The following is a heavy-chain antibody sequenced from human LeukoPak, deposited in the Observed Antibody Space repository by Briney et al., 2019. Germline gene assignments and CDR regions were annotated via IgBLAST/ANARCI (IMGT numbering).Heavy chain of an antibody. D-gene: IGHD2-21*02. Sequence: PSETLSLTCAVYGGSFRGYYWSWIRQPPGKGLEWIGEINHSGSTNYNPSLQSRVTISVDTSKNQFSLKLSSVTAADTAVYYCARGRSGGYFVVVTATYFDYWGQGTLVTVSS. CDR1: GGSFRGYY. CDR3: ARGRSGGYFVVVTATYFDY. V-gene: IGHV4-34*01. CDR2: INHSGST. J-gene: IGHJ4*02.